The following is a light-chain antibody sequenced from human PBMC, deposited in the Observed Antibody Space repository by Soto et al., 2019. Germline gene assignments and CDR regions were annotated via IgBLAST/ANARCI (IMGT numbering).Light chain of an antibody. CDR3: QQRTSWPPT. V-gene: IGKV3-11*01. J-gene: IGKJ4*01. Sequence: EIVLTQSPATLSLSPGERATLSCRASQSVRNDLVWYHQKPGQAPSVLIYSASNRATGIPARFSGSGSGTDFTLTISSLEPEDFAVYYCQQRTSWPPTFGGGTKVE. CDR1: QSVRND. CDR2: SAS.